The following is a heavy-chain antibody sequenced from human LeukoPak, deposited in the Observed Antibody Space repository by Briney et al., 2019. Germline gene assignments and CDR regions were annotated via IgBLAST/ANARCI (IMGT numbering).Heavy chain of an antibody. V-gene: IGHV3-30*02. CDR2: IRYDGSNK. D-gene: IGHD6-13*01. J-gene: IGHJ6*03. CDR3: AREGAIAAAGTGDYYYYYYMDV. Sequence: QAGGSLRLSCAASGFTFSSYGMHWVRQAPGKGLEWVAFIRYDGSNKYYADSVKGRFTISRDNSKNTLYLQMNSLRAEDTAVYYCAREGAIAAAGTGDYYYYYYMDVWGKGTTVTVSS. CDR1: GFTFSSYG.